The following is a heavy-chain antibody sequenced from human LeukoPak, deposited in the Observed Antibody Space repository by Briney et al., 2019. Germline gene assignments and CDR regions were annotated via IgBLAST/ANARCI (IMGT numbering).Heavy chain of an antibody. V-gene: IGHV4-39*07. D-gene: IGHD6-13*01. J-gene: IGHJ4*02. Sequence: PSETLSLTCTVSGGSMSGSSSSYYWGWIRQPPGKGLEWVGGIHYTGSTYYNPSLKSRVTISIDTSKNRFSLKLSSVTAADTAVYYCARDPASGYSTKRYYFDYWGQGTLVTVSS. CDR2: IHYTGST. CDR1: GGSMSGSSSSYY. CDR3: ARDPASGYSTKRYYFDY.